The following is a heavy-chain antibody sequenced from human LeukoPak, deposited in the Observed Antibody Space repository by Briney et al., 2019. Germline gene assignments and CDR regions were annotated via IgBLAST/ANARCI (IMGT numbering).Heavy chain of an antibody. Sequence: SETLSLTCTVSGGSISSSSYYWGWIRQPPGKGLEWIGSIYYSGSTYYNPSLKSRVTISVDTSKNQFSLKLSSVTAADTAVYYCARGAMAFDCSSTSCYQFNWFDPWGQGTLVTVSS. CDR1: GGSISSSSYY. CDR2: IYYSGST. J-gene: IGHJ5*02. V-gene: IGHV4-39*07. CDR3: ARGAMAFDCSSTSCYQFNWFDP. D-gene: IGHD2-2*01.